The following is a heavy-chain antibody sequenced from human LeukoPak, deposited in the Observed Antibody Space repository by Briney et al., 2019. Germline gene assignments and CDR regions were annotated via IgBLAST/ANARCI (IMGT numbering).Heavy chain of an antibody. D-gene: IGHD2-2*02. CDR2: INPNSGVT. CDR3: ARDVTDIVVVPAAIGEYRYYFDY. J-gene: IGHJ4*02. Sequence: ASVKVSCKASGYTFTGYYMHWVRQAPGQGLEWMGWINPNSGVTNYAQKFQGRVTMTRDTSISTAYMELSRLRSDDTAVYYCARDVTDIVVVPAAIGEYRYYFDYWGQGTLVTVSS. V-gene: IGHV1-2*02. CDR1: GYTFTGYY.